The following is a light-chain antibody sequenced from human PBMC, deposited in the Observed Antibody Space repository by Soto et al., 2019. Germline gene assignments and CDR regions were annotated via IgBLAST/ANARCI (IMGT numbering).Light chain of an antibody. J-gene: IGKJ1*01. CDR2: AAS. Sequence: AIQMTQSPSSLSASAGDRVTITCRASQGIRNDLAWYQQKPGKAPKVLIYAASNLPSGVPSRFSGSASGTDFTLTITNVQPEDFAIYYCLQEYNYPWTFGQGTKVDIK. CDR1: QGIRND. CDR3: LQEYNYPWT. V-gene: IGKV1-6*01.